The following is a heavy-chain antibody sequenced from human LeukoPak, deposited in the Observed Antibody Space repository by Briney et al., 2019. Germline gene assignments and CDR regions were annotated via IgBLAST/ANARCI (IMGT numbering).Heavy chain of an antibody. V-gene: IGHV1-69*13. CDR2: IIPLFGSV. CDR3: ARGAYSETYYPIRH. D-gene: IGHD5-18*01. J-gene: IGHJ4*02. CDR1: GGTFSSYG. Sequence: GASVKVSCKASGGTFSSYGITWVRQAPGQGLEWMGGIIPLFGSVHYAQKFQGRVTITADESTATSYIDLNSLRSEDTAVYYCARGAYSETYYPIRHWGQGTLVTVSS.